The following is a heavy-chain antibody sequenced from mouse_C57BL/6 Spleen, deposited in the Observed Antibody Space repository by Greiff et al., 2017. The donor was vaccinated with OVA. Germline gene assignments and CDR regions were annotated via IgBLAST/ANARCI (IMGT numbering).Heavy chain of an antibody. CDR3: ARSYYGSRKDY. CDR2: INPYNGGT. J-gene: IGHJ2*01. V-gene: IGHV1-19*01. D-gene: IGHD1-1*01. CDR1: GYTFTDYY. Sequence: VQLQQSGPVLVKPGASVKMSCKASGYTFTDYYMNWVKQSHGKSLEWIGVINPYNGGTSYNQKFKGKATLTVDKSSSTAYMELNSLTSEDSAVYYCARSYYGSRKDYWGQGTTLTVSS.